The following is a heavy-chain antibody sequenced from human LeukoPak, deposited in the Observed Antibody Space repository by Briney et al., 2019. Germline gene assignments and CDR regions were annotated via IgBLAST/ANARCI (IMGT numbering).Heavy chain of an antibody. CDR3: ARTGYCSGGSCYSDY. CDR1: AYSISSGYY. V-gene: IGHV4-38-2*01. Sequence: KTSETLSLTCAVSAYSISSGYYWAWIRQPPGKGLEWIGSIYHSGTTYYNPSLKSRVTISVDTSKNQFSLKLSSVIAADTAVYYCARTGYCSGGSCYSDYWGQGTLVTVSS. J-gene: IGHJ4*02. CDR2: IYHSGTT. D-gene: IGHD2-15*01.